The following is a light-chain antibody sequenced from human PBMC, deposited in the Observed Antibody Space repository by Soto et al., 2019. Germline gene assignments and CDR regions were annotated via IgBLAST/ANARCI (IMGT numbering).Light chain of an antibody. Sequence: QSALTQPASVSGSPGQSITISCTGTSSDVGSYNLVSWYQQHPGKAPKLMICEGSKRPSGVSNRFSGSKSGNTASLTISGLQAEDEGDYYCCSYAGSSTSVIFGGGTKLTVL. CDR3: CSYAGSSTSVI. CDR1: SSDVGSYNL. CDR2: EGS. J-gene: IGLJ2*01. V-gene: IGLV2-23*01.